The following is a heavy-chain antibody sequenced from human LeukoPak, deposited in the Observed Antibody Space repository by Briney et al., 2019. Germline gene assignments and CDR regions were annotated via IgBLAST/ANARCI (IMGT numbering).Heavy chain of an antibody. Sequence: ASVKVSCKASGYTFTGYYMHWVRQAPGQGLEWMGRINPNSGGTNYAQKFQGRVIMTRDTSISTAYMELSRLRSDDTAVYYCAGGLILGCSSTSCYSRRNYYYGMDVWGQGTTVTVSS. J-gene: IGHJ6*02. D-gene: IGHD2-2*01. V-gene: IGHV1-2*06. CDR1: GYTFTGYY. CDR2: INPNSGGT. CDR3: AGGLILGCSSTSCYSRRNYYYGMDV.